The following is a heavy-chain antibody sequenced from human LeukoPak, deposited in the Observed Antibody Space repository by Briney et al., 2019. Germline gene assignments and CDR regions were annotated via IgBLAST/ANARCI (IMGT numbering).Heavy chain of an antibody. D-gene: IGHD2-8*01. CDR3: ARGTQWGAFDI. CDR1: GGSFSSGSFY. J-gene: IGHJ3*02. Sequence: SETLSLTCTVSGGSFSSGSFYWSWIRQPPGKGLEWIGYIYYSGSTNYNPSLKSRVTISVDTSKNQFSLKLSSVTAADTAVYYCARGTQWGAFDIWGQGTMVTVSS. V-gene: IGHV4-61*01. CDR2: IYYSGST.